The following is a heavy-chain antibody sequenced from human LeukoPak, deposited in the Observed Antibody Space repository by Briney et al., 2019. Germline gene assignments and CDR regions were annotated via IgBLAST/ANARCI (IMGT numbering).Heavy chain of an antibody. J-gene: IGHJ3*02. CDR2: IYSGGTT. V-gene: IGHV3-66*02. CDR3: AREFSGYAFDI. D-gene: IGHD5-12*01. Sequence: GALRLSCAASGFTVSSNYMSWVRQAPGKGLEWVSVIYSGGTTYYPDSVQGRFTISRDNSRNTLYLQMNSLRAEDMAVYYCAREFSGYAFDIWGQGTMVTVSS. CDR1: GFTVSSNY.